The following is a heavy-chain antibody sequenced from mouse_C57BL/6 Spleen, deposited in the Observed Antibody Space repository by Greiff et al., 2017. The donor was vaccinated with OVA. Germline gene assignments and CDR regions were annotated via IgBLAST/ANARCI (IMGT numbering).Heavy chain of an antibody. D-gene: IGHD4-1*01. Sequence: EVMLVESGGGLVQPGGSMKLSCAASGFTFSDAWMDWVRQSPEKGLEWVAEIRNKANNHATYYAESVKGRFTISRDDSKSSVYLQMNSLRAEDTGIYYCTRLGRAMDYWGQGTSVTVSS. CDR3: TRLGRAMDY. CDR1: GFTFSDAW. CDR2: IRNKANNHAT. V-gene: IGHV6-6*01. J-gene: IGHJ4*01.